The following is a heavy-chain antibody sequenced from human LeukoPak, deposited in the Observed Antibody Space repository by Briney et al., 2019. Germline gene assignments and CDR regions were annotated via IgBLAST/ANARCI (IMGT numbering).Heavy chain of an antibody. CDR1: GFTFSSYA. V-gene: IGHV3-49*04. D-gene: IGHD3-22*01. CDR3: TRGDYYDSSGYYFLFDY. J-gene: IGHJ4*02. CDR2: IRSKAYGGTT. Sequence: GGSPRLACAASGFTFSSYAMSWVCQAPGKGLERVCFIRSKAYGGTTEYAASVKGSFTISRDDSKSIAYLQMNSLKTEDTAVYYCTRGDYYDSSGYYFLFDYSGQGTLVTVSS.